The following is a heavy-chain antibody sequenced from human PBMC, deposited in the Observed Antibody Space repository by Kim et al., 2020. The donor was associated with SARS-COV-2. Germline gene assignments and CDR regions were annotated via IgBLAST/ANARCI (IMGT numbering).Heavy chain of an antibody. CDR2: IYYSGST. D-gene: IGHD3-22*01. V-gene: IGHV4-39*07. Sequence: SETLSLTCTVSGGSISSSSYYWGWIRQPPGKGLEWIGSIYYSGSTYYNPSLKSRVTISVDTSKNQFSLKLSSVTAADTAVYYCARDHAGDSSGYYYDYWGQGTLVTVSS. J-gene: IGHJ4*02. CDR1: GGSISSSSYY. CDR3: ARDHAGDSSGYYYDY.